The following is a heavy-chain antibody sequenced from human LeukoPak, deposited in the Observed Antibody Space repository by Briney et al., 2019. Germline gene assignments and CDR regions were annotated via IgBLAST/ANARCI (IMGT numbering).Heavy chain of an antibody. Sequence: GGSLRLSCAASGFPFSSYAMSWVRQAPGKGLEWVSAISGSGGSTYYADSVKGRFTISRDNSKNTLYLQMNSLRAEDTAVYYCAKDLCSGGSCYYDAFDIWGQGTMVTVSS. CDR1: GFPFSSYA. CDR3: AKDLCSGGSCYYDAFDI. D-gene: IGHD2-15*01. V-gene: IGHV3-23*01. CDR2: ISGSGGST. J-gene: IGHJ3*02.